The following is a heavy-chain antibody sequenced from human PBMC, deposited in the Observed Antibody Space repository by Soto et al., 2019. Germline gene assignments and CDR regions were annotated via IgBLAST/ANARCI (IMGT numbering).Heavy chain of an antibody. V-gene: IGHV1-2*02. D-gene: IGHD6-6*01. CDR2: INPNSGGT. Sequence: ASVKVSCKASGYTFTGYYMHWVRLAPGQGLEWMGWINPNSGGTNYAQKFQGRVTMTRDTSISTAYMELSRLRSDDTAVYYCARVLAYSSSSIRLNAFDIWGQGTMVTVSS. CDR3: ARVLAYSSSSIRLNAFDI. CDR1: GYTFTGYY. J-gene: IGHJ3*02.